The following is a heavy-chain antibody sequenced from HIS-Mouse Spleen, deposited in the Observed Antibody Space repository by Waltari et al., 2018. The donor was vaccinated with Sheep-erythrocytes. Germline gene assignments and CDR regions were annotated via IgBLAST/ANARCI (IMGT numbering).Heavy chain of an antibody. CDR2: INHSGST. J-gene: IGHJ3*02. V-gene: IGHV4-34*01. CDR3: ALSVDLAGAFDI. CDR1: GGSFSGYY. D-gene: IGHD6-19*01. Sequence: QVQLQQWGAGLLKPSETLSLTCAVYGGSFSGYYWSWIRQPPGKGLEWIGEINHSGSTNSNPSLKSRVTISVDTSKNQFSLKLSSVTAADTAVYYCALSVDLAGAFDIWGQGTMVTVSS.